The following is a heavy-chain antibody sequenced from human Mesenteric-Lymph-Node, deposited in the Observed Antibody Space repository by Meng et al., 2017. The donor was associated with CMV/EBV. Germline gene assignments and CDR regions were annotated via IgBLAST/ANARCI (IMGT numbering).Heavy chain of an antibody. CDR1: GGSFSGYY. CDR3: ARGSSYDILTGYFDY. CDR2: INHSGST. D-gene: IGHD3-9*01. V-gene: IGHV4-34*01. J-gene: IGHJ4*02. Sequence: QLQLHQWGAGLLKPSGTLSVTFAVYGGSFSGYYWNWIRQSPEKGLEWIGEINHSGSTTYNPSFTSRIIISVDTSTNQISLNMSSVTAADTAVYYCARGSSYDILTGYFDYWGQGALVTVSS.